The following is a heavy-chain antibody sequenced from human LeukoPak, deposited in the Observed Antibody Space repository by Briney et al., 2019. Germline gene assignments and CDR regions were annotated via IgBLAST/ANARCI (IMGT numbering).Heavy chain of an antibody. CDR3: ARDSSMLRGPLVIYYFDF. CDR1: GGTFSSYD. J-gene: IGHJ4*02. CDR2: IMPMFGKT. V-gene: IGHV1-69*06. Sequence: SVKVSCKASGGTFSSYDISWVRQAPGQGLEWMGGIMPMFGKTNYAQKFQGRVTTTADKATSTAYMELSSLRSEDTAVYYCARDSSMLRGPLVIYYFDFWGQGTLVTVSS. D-gene: IGHD3-10*01.